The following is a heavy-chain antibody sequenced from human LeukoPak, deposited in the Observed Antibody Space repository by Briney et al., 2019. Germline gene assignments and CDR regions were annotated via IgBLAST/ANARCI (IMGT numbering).Heavy chain of an antibody. J-gene: IGHJ4*02. CDR3: ARGTKYNWNYGGYYFDY. V-gene: IGHV3-53*01. Sequence: GGSLRLSCAASGFIVSSNYMSWVRKAPGKGLEWVSVIYSGGSTYYADSVKGRFTISRDNSKNTLYLQMNSLRAEDTAVYSCARGTKYNWNYGGYYFDYWGQGTLVTVSS. D-gene: IGHD1-7*01. CDR1: GFIVSSNY. CDR2: IYSGGST.